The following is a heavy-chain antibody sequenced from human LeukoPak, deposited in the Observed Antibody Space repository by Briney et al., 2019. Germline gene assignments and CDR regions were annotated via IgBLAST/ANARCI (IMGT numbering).Heavy chain of an antibody. V-gene: IGHV3-30*02. CDR2: IRFDGSKE. D-gene: IGHD1-14*01. J-gene: IGHJ4*02. CDR3: AVSPGIN. Sequence: GGSLRLSCAASGFTFSSYGMHWVRQAPDKGLEWVAFIRFDGSKEYYADSVKGRFTISRDNSKSTLYLQMNTLRVEDTALYYCAVSPGINWGQGTLVTVSS. CDR1: GFTFSSYG.